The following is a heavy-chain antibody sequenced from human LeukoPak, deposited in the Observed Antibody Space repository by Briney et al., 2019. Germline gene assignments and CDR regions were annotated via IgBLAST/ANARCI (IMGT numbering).Heavy chain of an antibody. Sequence: GGSLRLSCAASGFTFSSYSMNWVRQAPGKGLEWVSSISSSSSYIHYADSVKGRFTISRDNAKNSLYLQMNSLRAEDTAVYYCARDLPLRHSYGPEYFDYWGQGTLVTVSS. J-gene: IGHJ4*02. D-gene: IGHD5-18*01. V-gene: IGHV3-21*01. CDR3: ARDLPLRHSYGPEYFDY. CDR2: ISSSSSYI. CDR1: GFTFSSYS.